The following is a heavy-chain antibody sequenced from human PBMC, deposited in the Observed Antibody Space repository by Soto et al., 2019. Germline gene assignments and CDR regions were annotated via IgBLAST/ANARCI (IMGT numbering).Heavy chain of an antibody. J-gene: IGHJ6*03. D-gene: IGHD3-3*01. CDR1: GGSISSYY. Sequence: PSETLSLTCTVSGGSISSYYWSWIRQPPGKGLEWIGYIYYSGSTNYNPSLKSRVTISVDTSKNQFSLKLSSVTAADTAVYYCARHPTGDEKLEWLLMGGFWYYYMDVWGKGTTVTVSS. CDR3: ARHPTGDEKLEWLLMGGFWYYYMDV. V-gene: IGHV4-59*08. CDR2: IYYSGST.